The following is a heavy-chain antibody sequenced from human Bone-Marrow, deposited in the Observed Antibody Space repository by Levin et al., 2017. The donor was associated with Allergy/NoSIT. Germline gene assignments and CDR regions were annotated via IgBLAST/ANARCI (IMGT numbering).Heavy chain of an antibody. Sequence: SQTLSLTCTVSGGSIRNYYWSWIRQPPGKGLEWIGYIYYSGSTNYNPSLKSRVTISLDTSKNQFSLKVTSVTATDTAVYYCARNGLSKRPVDFWGQGTLVTVSS. CDR1: GGSIRNYY. CDR2: IYYSGST. J-gene: IGHJ4*02. D-gene: IGHD2-15*01. CDR3: ARNGLSKRPVDF. V-gene: IGHV4-59*08.